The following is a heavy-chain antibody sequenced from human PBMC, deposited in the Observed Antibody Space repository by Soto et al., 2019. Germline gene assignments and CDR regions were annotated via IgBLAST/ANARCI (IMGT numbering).Heavy chain of an antibody. J-gene: IGHJ6*02. Sequence: GGSLRLSCAASGFTFSSYGMHWVRQAPGKGLEWVAVIWHDGSNKYYADSVKGRFTISRDNSKNTLYLQMNSLRAEDTAVYYCARDRPRIQLGDHYYYGMDVWGQGTTVTVSS. CDR1: GFTFSSYG. V-gene: IGHV3-33*01. CDR2: IWHDGSNK. D-gene: IGHD5-18*01. CDR3: ARDRPRIQLGDHYYYGMDV.